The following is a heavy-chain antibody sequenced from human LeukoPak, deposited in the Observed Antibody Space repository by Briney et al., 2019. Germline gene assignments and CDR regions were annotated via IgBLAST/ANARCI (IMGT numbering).Heavy chain of an antibody. Sequence: PGGSLRLSCAASGFTFSSYAMSWVRQAPGKGLEWVSAISGSGGSTYYADSVKGRFTISRDNSKNTLYLQMNSLRAEDTAVYYCAMMVRGVITYFDYWGQGNLVTVSS. D-gene: IGHD3-10*01. CDR1: GFTFSSYA. CDR3: AMMVRGVITYFDY. V-gene: IGHV3-23*01. J-gene: IGHJ4*02. CDR2: ISGSGGST.